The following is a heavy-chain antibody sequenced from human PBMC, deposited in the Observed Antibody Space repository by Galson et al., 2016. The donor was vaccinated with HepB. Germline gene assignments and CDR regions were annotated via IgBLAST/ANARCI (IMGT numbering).Heavy chain of an antibody. CDR3: AKLSIVGAARSYFDS. Sequence: SLRLSCAASGFKFSDYGMHWVRQAPGKGLGWVAAVAYNGYEKYYADSVKGRFTISRDNSESTLFLQMNSLTPEDTAVYYCAKLSIVGAARSYFDSWGQGTPVTVSS. J-gene: IGHJ4*02. V-gene: IGHV3-30*18. CDR2: VAYNGYEK. D-gene: IGHD1-26*01. CDR1: GFKFSDYG.